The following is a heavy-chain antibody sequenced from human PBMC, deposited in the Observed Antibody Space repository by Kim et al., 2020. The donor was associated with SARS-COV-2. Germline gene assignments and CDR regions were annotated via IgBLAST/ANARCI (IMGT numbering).Heavy chain of an antibody. J-gene: IGHJ3*02. CDR3: ARAHRGAFDI. Sequence: STSYAQKFQGRVTMTRDTSTSTVYMELSSLRSEDTAVYYCARAHRGAFDIWGQGTMVTVSS. CDR2: ST. V-gene: IGHV1-46*01.